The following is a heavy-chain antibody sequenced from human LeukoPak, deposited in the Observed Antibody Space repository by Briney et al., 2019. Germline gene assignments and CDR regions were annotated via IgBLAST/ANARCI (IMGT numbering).Heavy chain of an antibody. D-gene: IGHD6-13*01. CDR2: INSDGSST. Sequence: GGSLRLSCAASGFTFSSYWMHWVRQAPGKGLVWVSRINSDGSSTTYADSVKGRFTISRDNAKNTLDLQMNSLRAEDTAVYYCARGSSSSWWGFDYWGQGTLVTVSS. CDR3: ARGSSSSWWGFDY. J-gene: IGHJ4*02. CDR1: GFTFSSYW. V-gene: IGHV3-74*01.